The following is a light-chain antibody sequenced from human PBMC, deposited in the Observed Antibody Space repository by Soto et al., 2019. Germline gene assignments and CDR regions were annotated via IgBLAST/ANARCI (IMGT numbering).Light chain of an antibody. CDR3: SSYAGINNFRV. V-gene: IGLV2-8*01. Sequence: QSALTQPPSASGSPGQSVTISCTGTSSDVGGYKYVSWYQQHPGKAPKLMIFEVNKRPSGVPDRFSGSKSGNTASLTVSGLQAEDDADYYCSSYAGINNFRVFGTGTNLTVL. CDR1: SSDVGGYKY. J-gene: IGLJ1*01. CDR2: EVN.